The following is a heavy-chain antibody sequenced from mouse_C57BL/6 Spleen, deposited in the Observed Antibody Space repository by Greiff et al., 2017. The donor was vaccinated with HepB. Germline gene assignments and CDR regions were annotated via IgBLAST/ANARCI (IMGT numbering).Heavy chain of an antibody. Sequence: QVQLQQSGAELVRPGTSVKMSCKASGYTFTNYCIGWAKQRPGHGLEWIGDIYPGGGYTNYNEKFKGKATLTADKASSTAYMQFSSLTSEDSAIYYCARRGYCGSSSWYFDVWGTGTSVTVSS. V-gene: IGHV1-63*01. CDR3: ARRGYCGSSSWYFDV. CDR2: IYPGGGYT. D-gene: IGHD1-1*01. J-gene: IGHJ1*03. CDR1: GYTFTNYC.